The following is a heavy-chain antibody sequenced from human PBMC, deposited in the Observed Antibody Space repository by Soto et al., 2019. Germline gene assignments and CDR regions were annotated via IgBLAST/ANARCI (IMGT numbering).Heavy chain of an antibody. CDR2: ISAYNGNT. V-gene: IGHV1-18*01. J-gene: IGHJ3*01. CDR1: GYTFTSYG. CDR3: ERDTGSSGWSDAFDF. Sequence: ASVKVSCKAAGYTFTSYGISWVRQAPGQGLEWMGWISAYNGNTNYAQKLQGRVTMTTDTSTSTAYMELRSLRSDDTAVYYCERDTGSSGWSDAFDFWAQGTMVTVSS. D-gene: IGHD6-19*01.